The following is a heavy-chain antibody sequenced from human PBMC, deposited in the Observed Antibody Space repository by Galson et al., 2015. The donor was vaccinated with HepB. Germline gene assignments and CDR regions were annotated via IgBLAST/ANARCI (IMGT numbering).Heavy chain of an antibody. CDR3: ARGPNYCASPDF. Sequence: SLRLSCAASGFTFSDYYMSWIRQAPGKGLEWISTISNSSSTIYYADSVKGRFTISRDNARNSLYLQMNSLRAEDTAVYYCARGPNYCASPDFWGQGTLVTVSS. V-gene: IGHV3-11*01. D-gene: IGHD4-17*01. CDR1: GFTFSDYY. CDR2: ISNSSSTI. J-gene: IGHJ4*02.